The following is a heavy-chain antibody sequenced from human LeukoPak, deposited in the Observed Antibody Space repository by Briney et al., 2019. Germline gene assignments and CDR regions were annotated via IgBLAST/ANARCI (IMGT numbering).Heavy chain of an antibody. V-gene: IGHV3-23*01. Sequence: PGGSLRLSCVASGFTFSNYAMSWVRQAPGKGLEYVSPISASGLSTYYTDSVRGRFTNSRGNSKNTLYLQMHSLRAEDTAVYYCAKETSITGAGDFWGQGALVTVSS. J-gene: IGHJ4*02. CDR3: AKETSITGAGDF. CDR2: ISASGLST. D-gene: IGHD1-20*01. CDR1: GFTFSNYA.